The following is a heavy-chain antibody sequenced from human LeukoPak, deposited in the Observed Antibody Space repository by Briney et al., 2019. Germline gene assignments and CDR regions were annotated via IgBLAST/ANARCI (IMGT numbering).Heavy chain of an antibody. CDR2: IRFDGSHK. CDR3: TRSAYCTGGTCYSKTFDY. D-gene: IGHD2-15*01. V-gene: IGHV3-30*02. Sequence: GGSLRLSCAASGFNFRNYAMHWVRQAPGKEPEWVALIRFDGSHKYYADSVKGRFTISRDNSRDTLSLQMSSLRAEDMAVYYCTRSAYCTGGTCYSKTFDYWGQGTLVTVSS. J-gene: IGHJ4*02. CDR1: GFNFRNYA.